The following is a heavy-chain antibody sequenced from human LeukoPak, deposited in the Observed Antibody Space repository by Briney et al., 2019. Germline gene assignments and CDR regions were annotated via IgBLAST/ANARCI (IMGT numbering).Heavy chain of an antibody. CDR1: GYSISNNFY. CDR2: INHSWST. Sequence: SETLSLTCTVSGYSISNNFYWAWIPQSPGKGLEWIVSINHSWSTYYNPSLKSRVTISVDNANNQFALKLPSVTAAAAAVLYCARETSQKGAHYIDVWGKGTTVTISS. V-gene: IGHV4-38-2*02. D-gene: IGHD3-16*01. CDR3: ARETSQKGAHYIDV. J-gene: IGHJ6*03.